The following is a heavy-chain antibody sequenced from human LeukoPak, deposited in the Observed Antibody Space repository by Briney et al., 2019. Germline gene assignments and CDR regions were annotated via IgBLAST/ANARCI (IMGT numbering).Heavy chain of an antibody. Sequence: PGGSLRLSCVASGFTFSTYAMSWVRQAPGKGLEWVSVISGSGGSTYYADSVKGRFTISRDNAKNSLYLQMNSVRAEDMAVYFCARVVGAHEVFDYWGQGTPVTVSS. J-gene: IGHJ4*02. CDR3: ARVVGAHEVFDY. CDR2: ISGSGGST. V-gene: IGHV3-23*01. D-gene: IGHD1-26*01. CDR1: GFTFSTYA.